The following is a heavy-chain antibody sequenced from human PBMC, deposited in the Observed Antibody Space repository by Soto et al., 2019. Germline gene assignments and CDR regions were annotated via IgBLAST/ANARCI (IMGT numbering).Heavy chain of an antibody. CDR3: ARAPHDYTYYYYYYMDV. J-gene: IGHJ6*03. Sequence: GGSLRLSCAASGFTFSSYWMSWVRQAPGKGLEWVANIKQDGSEKYYVDSVKGRFTISRDNAKNSLYLQMNSLRAEDTAVYYCARAPHDYTYYYYYYMDVWGKGTTVTVSS. V-gene: IGHV3-7*01. D-gene: IGHD4-4*01. CDR1: GFTFSSYW. CDR2: IKQDGSEK.